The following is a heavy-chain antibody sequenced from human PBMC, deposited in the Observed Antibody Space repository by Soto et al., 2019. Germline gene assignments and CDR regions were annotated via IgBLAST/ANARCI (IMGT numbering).Heavy chain of an antibody. CDR1: GFSLSTTGVG. CDR3: AHRGGATVGLYYFDY. V-gene: IGHV2-5*01. Sequence: SGPTLVNPTQTLTLTCTFSGFSLSTTGVGVSWIRQPPGKALEWLALIYWHDDKRYSPSLKSRLTITKDTSKNQVVLTMTNMDPVDTATYYCAHRGGATVGLYYFDYGGQGALVTGSS. J-gene: IGHJ4*02. D-gene: IGHD3-16*01. CDR2: IYWHDDK.